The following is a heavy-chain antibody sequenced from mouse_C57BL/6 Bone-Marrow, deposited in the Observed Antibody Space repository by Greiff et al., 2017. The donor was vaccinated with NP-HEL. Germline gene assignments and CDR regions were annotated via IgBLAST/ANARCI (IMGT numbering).Heavy chain of an antibody. CDR1: GFNIKDDY. V-gene: IGHV14-4*01. Sequence: VQLQQSGAELVRPGASVKLSCTASGFNIKDDYMHWVKQRPEQGLEWIGWIDPENGDTEYASKFQGKATITADTSSNTAYLQLSSLTSEDTAVYYCTTGVTTVVATKDYWGQGTTLTVSS. D-gene: IGHD1-1*01. CDR3: TTGVTTVVATKDY. J-gene: IGHJ2*01. CDR2: IDPENGDT.